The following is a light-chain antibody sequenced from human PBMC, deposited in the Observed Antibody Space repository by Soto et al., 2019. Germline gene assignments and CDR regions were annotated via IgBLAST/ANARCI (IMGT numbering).Light chain of an antibody. J-gene: IGLJ3*02. V-gene: IGLV2-14*01. CDR1: SSDVGGYNY. CDR3: SSYTTISTLEV. Sequence: QSALTQPASVSGSPGQSITISCTGTSSDVGGYNYVSWYQQHPGKAPKLMIYEVSNRPSGVSNRFSGSRSGNTASLTLSGLQAEDEDDYYYSSYTTISTLEVFGGGTKLTVL. CDR2: EVS.